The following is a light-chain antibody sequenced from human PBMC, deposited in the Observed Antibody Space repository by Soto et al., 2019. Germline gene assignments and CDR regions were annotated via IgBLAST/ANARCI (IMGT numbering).Light chain of an antibody. CDR3: QQYGGSPLT. Sequence: ENVLTQSPGTLSLSPVERATLTRRASQSIIGNQLAWYRQKPGQPPRLLIYGASSRATGIPDRFSGSGSGTDFTLTISRLEPEDFAVYYCQQYGGSPLTFGGGTKVDIK. CDR1: QSIIGNQ. J-gene: IGKJ4*01. V-gene: IGKV3-20*01. CDR2: GAS.